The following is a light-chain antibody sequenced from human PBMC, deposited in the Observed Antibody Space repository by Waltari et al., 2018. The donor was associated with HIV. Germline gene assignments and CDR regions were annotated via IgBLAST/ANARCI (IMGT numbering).Light chain of an antibody. CDR1: SSDVGIYNL. Sequence: QSALTQPASVSGSFGQSITISCTGTSSDVGIYNLVSWYQHHPGKSPKLIIYEVSKRPVGVSIRFSGTRSGNTAALTVSGLQAEYEADYYCFSYAGNSIPFGGGTKLTVL. CDR3: FSYAGNSIP. J-gene: IGLJ3*02. V-gene: IGLV2-23*02. CDR2: EVS.